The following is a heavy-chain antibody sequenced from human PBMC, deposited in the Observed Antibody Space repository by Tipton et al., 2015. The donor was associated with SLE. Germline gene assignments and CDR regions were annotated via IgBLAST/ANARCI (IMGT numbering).Heavy chain of an antibody. D-gene: IGHD3-10*01. J-gene: IGHJ4*01. V-gene: IGHV4-34*01. CDR1: GGSFSGYY. Sequence: TLSLTCAVYGGSFSGYYWSWIRLPPGKGVEWIGEGNPSGNTNYNTSLKSRVTIFVDMSKNQLSLKMTSVTAADTAVYFCARGAKERITLVRVRPYYFDYWGQGSLVTVSS. CDR2: GNPSGNT. CDR3: ARGAKERITLVRVRPYYFDY.